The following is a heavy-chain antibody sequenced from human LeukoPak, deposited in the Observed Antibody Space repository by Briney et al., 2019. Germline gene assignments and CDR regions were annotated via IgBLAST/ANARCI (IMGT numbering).Heavy chain of an antibody. J-gene: IGHJ4*02. D-gene: IGHD3-22*01. V-gene: IGHV3-30-3*01. CDR2: ISYDRSNK. Sequence: PGGSLRLSCAASGFTFSSYAMHWVRQAPGKGLEWVAVISYDRSNKYYADSVKGRFTISRDNSKNTLYLQMNSLRAEDTAVYYCARDQSSYYDSSGYDYWGQGTLVTVSS. CDR1: GFTFSSYA. CDR3: ARDQSSYYDSSGYDY.